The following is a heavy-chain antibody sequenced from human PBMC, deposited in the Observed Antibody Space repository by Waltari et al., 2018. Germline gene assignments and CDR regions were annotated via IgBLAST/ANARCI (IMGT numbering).Heavy chain of an antibody. V-gene: IGHV1-69*13. CDR2: ILPIFGTA. D-gene: IGHD4-17*01. Sequence: QVQLVQSGAEVKKPGSSVKVSCKASGGTFSSYAISWVRQAPEQGLEWMGVILPIFGTANYAHQFQCRVTITAAEPTSTAYMCLSSLRSEDTAVSYCVDLTPDPYYWGPGTLVTVSS. CDR1: GGTFSSYA. CDR3: VDLTPDPYY. J-gene: IGHJ4*02.